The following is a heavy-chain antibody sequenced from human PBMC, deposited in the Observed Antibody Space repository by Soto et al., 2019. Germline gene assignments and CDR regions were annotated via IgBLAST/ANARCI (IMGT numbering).Heavy chain of an antibody. J-gene: IGHJ4*02. CDR3: ARANLFLDRAFDY. Sequence: SETLSLTCTVSGGSISSDDYYWSWIRQPPGKGLEWIGYIYHSGSTYYNPSLKSRVTISVDRSKNQFSLKLSSVTAADTAVYYCARANLFLDRAFDYWGQGTLVTVSS. V-gene: IGHV4-30-4*01. D-gene: IGHD1-26*01. CDR2: IYHSGST. CDR1: GGSISSDDYY.